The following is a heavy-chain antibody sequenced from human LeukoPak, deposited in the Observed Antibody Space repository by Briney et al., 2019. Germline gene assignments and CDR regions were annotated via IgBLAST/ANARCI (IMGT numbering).Heavy chain of an antibody. CDR2: MNPNSGNT. D-gene: IGHD3-22*01. J-gene: IGHJ6*02. CDR3: ARGRIRDNYDSSGYYFRGYYYGVDV. CDR1: GYTFTSYD. Sequence: ASVKVSCKASGYTFTSYDINWVRQATGQGLEWMGWMNPNSGNTGYAQKFQGRVTMTRNTSISTAYMELSSLRSEDTAVYYCARGRIRDNYDSSGYYFRGYYYGVDVWGQGTTVTVSS. V-gene: IGHV1-8*01.